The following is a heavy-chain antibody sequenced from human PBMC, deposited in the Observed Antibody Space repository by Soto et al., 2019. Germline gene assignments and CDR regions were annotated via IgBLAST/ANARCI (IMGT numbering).Heavy chain of an antibody. J-gene: IGHJ5*02. CDR2: IYYSGST. CDR3: ARHLVVAATTYNWFDL. CDR1: GGSISSGGYY. Sequence: SETLSLTCTVSGGSISSGGYYWSWIRQHPGKGLEWIGYIYYSGSTYYNPSLKSRVTISVDTSKNQFSLKLSSVTAADTAVYYCARHLVVAATTYNWFDLWGQGTLVTVSS. V-gene: IGHV4-31*03. D-gene: IGHD2-15*01.